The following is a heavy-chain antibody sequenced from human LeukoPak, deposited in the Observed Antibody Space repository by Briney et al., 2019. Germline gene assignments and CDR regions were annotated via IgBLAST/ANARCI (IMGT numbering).Heavy chain of an antibody. Sequence: GGSLRLSCAASGFTFSSYGMHWVRQAPGKGLEWVAVISYDGSNKYYADSVKGRFTISRDNSKNTLYLQMNSLRAEDTAVYYCGWVRGQIDPWGQGTLVTVSS. V-gene: IGHV3-30*03. CDR1: GFTFSSYG. CDR3: GWVRGQIDP. D-gene: IGHD3-10*01. CDR2: ISYDGSNK. J-gene: IGHJ5*02.